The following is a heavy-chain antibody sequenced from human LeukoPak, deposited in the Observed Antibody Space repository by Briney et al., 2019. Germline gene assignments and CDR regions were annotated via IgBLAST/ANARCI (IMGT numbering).Heavy chain of an antibody. J-gene: IGHJ4*02. CDR2: INPNSGGT. CDR3: ARGPQWWLRLLIEGSYFDY. CDR1: GYTFTGYY. D-gene: IGHD5-12*01. Sequence: ASVKVSCKASGYTFTGYYMHWVRQAPGQGLEWMGWINPNSGGTNHAQKFQGRVTMTRDTSISTAYMELSRLRSDDTAVYYCARGPQWWLRLLIEGSYFDYWGQGTLVTVSS. V-gene: IGHV1-2*02.